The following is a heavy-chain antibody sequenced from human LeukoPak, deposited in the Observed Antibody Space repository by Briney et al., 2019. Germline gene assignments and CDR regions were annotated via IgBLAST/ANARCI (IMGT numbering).Heavy chain of an antibody. V-gene: IGHV3-23*01. D-gene: IGHD3-10*01. CDR3: AKLEQSGTIH. CDR2: ISDSGRNT. J-gene: IGHJ4*02. CDR1: GFTFRNYA. Sequence: PGGSLRLTCAASGFTFRNYAMIWVRQAPGKGLEWVSSISDSGRNTYYAGSVKGRFTISRDNSQNTLSLQMNTLRVDDTAVYFCAKLEQSGTIHWGQGTLVTVSS.